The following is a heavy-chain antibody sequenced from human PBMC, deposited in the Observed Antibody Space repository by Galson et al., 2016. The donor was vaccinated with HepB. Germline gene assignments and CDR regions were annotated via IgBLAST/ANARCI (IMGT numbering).Heavy chain of an antibody. CDR1: GFTFSSYG. CDR2: IWYDGSNK. Sequence: SLRLSCAASGFTFSSYGMHGVRQAPGKGLEWAAVIWYDGSNKYYADSVKGRFTISSDNSKNTLYLQMNSLRAEDTAVYYCAREVDIVATNPAYYHGMDVWGQGTTATVSS. J-gene: IGHJ6*02. V-gene: IGHV3-33*01. D-gene: IGHD5-12*01. CDR3: AREVDIVATNPAYYHGMDV.